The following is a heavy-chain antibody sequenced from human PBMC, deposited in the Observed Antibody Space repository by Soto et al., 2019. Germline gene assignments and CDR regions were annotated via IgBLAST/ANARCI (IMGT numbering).Heavy chain of an antibody. D-gene: IGHD6-13*01. Sequence: QVQLVQSGAEVKKPGSSVKVSCKASGGTFSTYTIIWVRQAPGQGLEWMGRIIPMLNITNTAQSFQDRVTMIADKSTSTAYLELSTLRSDETAMYFCTLGSWSAETFEIWGRGTMVTVSS. CDR1: GGTFSTYT. CDR2: IIPMLNIT. CDR3: TLGSWSAETFEI. J-gene: IGHJ3*02. V-gene: IGHV1-69*02.